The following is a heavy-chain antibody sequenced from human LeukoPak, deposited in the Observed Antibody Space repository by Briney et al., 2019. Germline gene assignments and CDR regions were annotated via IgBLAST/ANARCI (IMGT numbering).Heavy chain of an antibody. V-gene: IGHV1-2*02. D-gene: IGHD3-22*01. CDR3: ARGGGQYYYDSSGSLQVVDY. Sequence: GASVKVSCKASGYTFTGYYMHWVRQAPGQGLEWMGWINPNSGGTNYAQKFQGRVTMTRDTSISTAYMELSRLRSDDTAVYYCARGGGQYYYDSSGSLQVVDYWGQGTLVTVSS. CDR1: GYTFTGYY. J-gene: IGHJ4*02. CDR2: INPNSGGT.